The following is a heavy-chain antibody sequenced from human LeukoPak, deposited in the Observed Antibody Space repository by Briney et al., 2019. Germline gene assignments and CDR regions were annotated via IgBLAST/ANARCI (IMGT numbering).Heavy chain of an antibody. J-gene: IGHJ6*03. CDR3: ARGPLVVPAATRGYYMDV. CDR2: MNPNSGNT. D-gene: IGHD2-2*01. Sequence: GASVKVSCKASGYTFTSYDINWVRQATGQGLEWIGWMNPNSGNTGYAQKFQGRVTMTRNTSISTAYMELSSLRSEDTAVYYCARGPLVVPAATRGYYMDVWGKGTTVTVSS. V-gene: IGHV1-8*01. CDR1: GYTFTSYD.